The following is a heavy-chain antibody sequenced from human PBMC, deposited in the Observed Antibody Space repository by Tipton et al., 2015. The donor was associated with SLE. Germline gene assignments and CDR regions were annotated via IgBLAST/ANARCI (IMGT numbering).Heavy chain of an antibody. CDR3: ARSRDKTTDGFDI. V-gene: IGHV4-39*07. D-gene: IGHD1/OR15-1a*01. CDR1: GGSISSSPYY. J-gene: IGHJ3*02. CDR2: ISYSGTT. Sequence: TLSLTCTVSGGSISSSPYYWGWIRQPPGKGLEWIGSISYSGTTYYNPSLKSRVTISVDTSKNQFSLKLNSVTAADTAMYYCARSRDKTTDGFDIWGQGTMVTVSS.